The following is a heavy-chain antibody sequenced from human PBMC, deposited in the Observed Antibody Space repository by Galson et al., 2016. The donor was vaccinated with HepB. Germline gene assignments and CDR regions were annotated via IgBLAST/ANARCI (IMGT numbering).Heavy chain of an antibody. Sequence: SLRLSCAGSGFNFITYNMNWVRQAAGKGLEWVSSIGSDSRYIYYADSVKGRFTISRDNAKNSLFLHTHSLRAEDTAVYYCARSGWFGEFDFWGQGTLVTVSS. CDR2: IGSDSRYI. J-gene: IGHJ4*02. V-gene: IGHV3-21*01. CDR1: GFNFITYN. D-gene: IGHD3-10*01. CDR3: ARSGWFGEFDF.